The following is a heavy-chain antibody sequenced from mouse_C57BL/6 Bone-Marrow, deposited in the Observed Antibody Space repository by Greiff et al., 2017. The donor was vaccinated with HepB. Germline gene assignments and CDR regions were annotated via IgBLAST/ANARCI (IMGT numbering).Heavy chain of an antibody. D-gene: IGHD1-1*01. J-gene: IGHJ3*01. Sequence: EVHLVESGGGLVKPGGSLKLSCAASGFTFSSYAMSWVRQTPEKRLEWVATISDGGSYTYYPDNVKGRFTISRDNAKNNLYLQMSHLKSEDTAMYYCASSLITTPGFAYWGQGTLVTVSA. CDR3: ASSLITTPGFAY. V-gene: IGHV5-4*01. CDR2: ISDGGSYT. CDR1: GFTFSSYA.